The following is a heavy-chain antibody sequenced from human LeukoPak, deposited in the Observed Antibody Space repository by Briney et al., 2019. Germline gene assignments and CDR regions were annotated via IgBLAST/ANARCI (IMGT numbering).Heavy chain of an antibody. J-gene: IGHJ4*02. CDR1: GGSISSSSYY. CDR3: ARDRLSWIDY. D-gene: IGHD5-12*01. CDR2: IYYSGST. V-gene: IGHV4-39*07. Sequence: SETLSLTCTVSGGSISSSSYYWGWIRQPPGKGLEWIGSIYYSGSTYYNPSLKSRVTISVDTSKNQFSLKLSSVTAADTAVYCCARDRLSWIDYWGQGTLVTVSS.